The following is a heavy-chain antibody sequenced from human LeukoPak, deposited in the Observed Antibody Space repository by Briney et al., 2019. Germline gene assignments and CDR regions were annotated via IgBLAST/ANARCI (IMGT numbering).Heavy chain of an antibody. V-gene: IGHV3-48*03. CDR2: ISFSGNTI. CDR3: ARELRTPYDILGRGNAFDI. J-gene: IGHJ3*02. CDR1: GFTFSNYG. Sequence: GGSLRLSCAASGFTFSNYGMNWVRQAPGKGLEWVSYISFSGNTIYYADSVKGRFTISRVDAKNSLYLQMNSLRAEDTAVYYCARELRTPYDILGRGNAFDIWGHGTMVTVSS. D-gene: IGHD3-9*01.